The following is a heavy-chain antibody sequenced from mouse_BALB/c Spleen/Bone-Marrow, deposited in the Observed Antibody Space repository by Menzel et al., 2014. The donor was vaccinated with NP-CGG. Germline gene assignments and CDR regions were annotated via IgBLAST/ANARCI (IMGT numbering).Heavy chain of an antibody. V-gene: IGHV3-1*02. J-gene: IGHJ3*01. CDR2: IHYSGST. Sequence: EVQLVESGPDLVKPSQSLSLTCTVTGYSIXSCYSWHWIRQFPGNKLEWMGYIHYSGSTNYSPSLKSRISITRDTSKNQFFLQLNSVTTEDTATYYCARFNYGPWFAYWGQGTLVTVSA. CDR1: GYSIXSCYS. CDR3: ARFNYGPWFAY. D-gene: IGHD1-2*01.